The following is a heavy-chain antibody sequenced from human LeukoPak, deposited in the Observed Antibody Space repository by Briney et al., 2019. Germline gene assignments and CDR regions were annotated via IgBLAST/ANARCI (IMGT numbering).Heavy chain of an antibody. V-gene: IGHV1-18*01. CDR1: GYTFTSYG. CDR2: ISAYNGNT. CDR3: ARVHYRWLAFDY. D-gene: IGHD6-19*01. J-gene: IGHJ4*02. Sequence: ASVKVSCKASGYTFTSYGISWVRQAPGQGLEWMGWISAYNGNTNYAQKLQGRVTMTTDTSTSTAYMELSRLRSDDTAVYYCARVHYRWLAFDYWGQGTLVTVSS.